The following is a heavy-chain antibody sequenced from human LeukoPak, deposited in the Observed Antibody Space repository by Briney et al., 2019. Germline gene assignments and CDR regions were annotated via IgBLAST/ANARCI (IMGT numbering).Heavy chain of an antibody. CDR2: MNPNSGDT. D-gene: IGHD5-18*01. J-gene: IGHJ4*02. Sequence: ASVKVSCKAFGYTFTGHYIHWVRQAPGQGLEWMGWMNPNSGDTNYAQKFQGRVTMTRDTSITTAYMELSRLTSDDTAVYYCARVLPGDGYTYGYWGQGTLVTVSS. CDR1: GYTFTGHY. V-gene: IGHV1-2*02. CDR3: ARVLPGDGYTYGY.